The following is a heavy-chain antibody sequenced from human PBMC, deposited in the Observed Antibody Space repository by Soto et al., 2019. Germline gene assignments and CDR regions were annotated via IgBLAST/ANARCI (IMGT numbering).Heavy chain of an antibody. CDR3: ARAGYCGPGCYYYFDY. D-gene: IGHD2-21*02. Sequence: GGSLRLSCAVSGFTFVSYWMNWVRLIPGKGLEWVAYIKPDGSATYYVDSVKGRFTISRDNAKNSLYLQMNSLRVEDTSVYYCARAGYCGPGCYYYFDYWGQGTLVTVSS. CDR1: GFTFVSYW. CDR2: IKPDGSAT. V-gene: IGHV3-7*01. J-gene: IGHJ4*02.